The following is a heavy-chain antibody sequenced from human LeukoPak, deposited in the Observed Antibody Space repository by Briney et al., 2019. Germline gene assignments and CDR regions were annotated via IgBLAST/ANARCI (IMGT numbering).Heavy chain of an antibody. J-gene: IGHJ4*02. CDR3: ARGHRASVVVTAILKLDY. V-gene: IGHV1-46*01. D-gene: IGHD2-21*02. Sequence: XXAPGQXLEWMGIINPSGGSTSYAQKFQGRVTMTRDMSTSTVYMELSSLRSEDTAVYYCARGHRASVVVTAILKLDYWGQGTXVTXSS. CDR2: INPSGGST.